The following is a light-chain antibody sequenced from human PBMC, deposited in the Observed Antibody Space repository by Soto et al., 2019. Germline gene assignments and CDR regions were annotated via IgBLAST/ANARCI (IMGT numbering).Light chain of an antibody. CDR2: DVS. CDR3: CSYAGAYTYV. Sequence: QSALTQPRSVSGSPGQSVTISCTGTSSDVGAYNYVSWYQQHPGKAPKLMIYDVSEWSSGVPDRFSGSKSGNTASLTISGLQAEDEADYYCCSYAGAYTYVFGTGTKVTVL. J-gene: IGLJ1*01. V-gene: IGLV2-11*01. CDR1: SSDVGAYNY.